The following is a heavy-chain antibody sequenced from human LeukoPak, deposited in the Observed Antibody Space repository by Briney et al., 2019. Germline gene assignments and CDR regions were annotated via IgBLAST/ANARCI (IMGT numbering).Heavy chain of an antibody. Sequence: ASVKVSCKASGYTFTSYGISWVRQAPGQGLEWMGWINPNSGGTNYAQKFQGRVTMTRDTSISTAYMELSRLRSDDTAVYYCARVFVPYYYDSSGYYHYFDYWGQGTLVTVSS. V-gene: IGHV1-2*02. CDR1: GYTFTSYG. D-gene: IGHD3-22*01. J-gene: IGHJ4*02. CDR2: INPNSGGT. CDR3: ARVFVPYYYDSSGYYHYFDY.